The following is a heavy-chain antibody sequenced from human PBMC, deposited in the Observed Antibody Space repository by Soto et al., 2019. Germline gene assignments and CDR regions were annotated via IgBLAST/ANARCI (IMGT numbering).Heavy chain of an antibody. CDR1: GGSISSHY. CDR3: ARGDYSDSSGLYFDY. CDR2: VYYSGST. V-gene: IGHV4-59*11. D-gene: IGHD3-22*01. J-gene: IGHJ4*02. Sequence: QVQLQESGPGLVKPSETLSLICTVSGGSISSHYWSWIRQPPGKGLEWIGYVYYSGSTNYNPSLKSRVTISVDTSKNQFSLQLSSVTAADTAVYHCARGDYSDSSGLYFDYWGQGTLVTVSS.